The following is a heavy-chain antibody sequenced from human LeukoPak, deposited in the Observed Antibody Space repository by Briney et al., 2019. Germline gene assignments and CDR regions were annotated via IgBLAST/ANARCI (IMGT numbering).Heavy chain of an antibody. CDR2: INPNSGGT. V-gene: IGHV1-2*02. Sequence: ASVKVSCKASGYTFTGYYMHLVRQAPGPGLEWMGWINPNSGGTSYAQKFQGRVTVTRHTSISTAYMELSRLRSDDTAVYYCARDIGGYSGSYPFDYWGQGTLVTVSS. J-gene: IGHJ4*02. D-gene: IGHD1-26*01. CDR3: ARDIGGYSGSYPFDY. CDR1: GYTFTGYY.